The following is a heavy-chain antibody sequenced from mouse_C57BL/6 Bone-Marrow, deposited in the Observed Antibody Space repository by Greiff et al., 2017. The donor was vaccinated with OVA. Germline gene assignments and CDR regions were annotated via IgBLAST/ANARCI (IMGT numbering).Heavy chain of an antibody. V-gene: IGHV2-2*01. D-gene: IGHD4-1*01. CDR2: IWSGGST. CDR3: ASLGNYAMDY. Sequence: QVQLKQSGPGLVQPSQSLSITCTVSGFSLTSYGVHWVRQSPGKGLEWLGVIWSGGSTDYNAAFISRLSISKDNSKSQVFFKMNSLQADDTAIYYCASLGNYAMDYWGQGTSVTVSS. J-gene: IGHJ4*01. CDR1: GFSLTSYG.